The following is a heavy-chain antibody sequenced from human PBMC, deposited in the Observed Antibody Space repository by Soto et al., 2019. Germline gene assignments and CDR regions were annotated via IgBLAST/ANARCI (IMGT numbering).Heavy chain of an antibody. J-gene: IGHJ6*03. CDR2: ISSSSSYI. V-gene: IGHV3-21*01. CDR3: ARPWGHYYYYYYMDV. D-gene: IGHD7-27*01. Sequence: ESGGGLVKPGGSLRLSCAASGFTFSSYSMNWVRQAPGKGLEWVSSISSSSSYIYYADSVKGRFTISRDNAKNSLYLQMNSRRAEDAAVYYCARPWGHYYYYYYMDVWGKGTTVTVSS. CDR1: GFTFSSYS.